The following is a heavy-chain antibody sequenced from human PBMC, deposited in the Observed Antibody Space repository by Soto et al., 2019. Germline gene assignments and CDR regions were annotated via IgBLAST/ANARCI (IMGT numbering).Heavy chain of an antibody. V-gene: IGHV4-39*01. J-gene: IGHJ4*02. CDR3: ARLLHDNRGYYYFDH. Sequence: SETLSLTCTVSGDSISSSNYFWGWIRQPPGKGLEWIGTIFYSGNIYHNPSLKSRVTMSIDTSKNQFSLKMSSVTAADTAVYYCARLLHDNRGYYYFDHWGRGTLVTVSS. CDR1: GDSISSSNYF. D-gene: IGHD3-9*01. CDR2: IFYSGNI.